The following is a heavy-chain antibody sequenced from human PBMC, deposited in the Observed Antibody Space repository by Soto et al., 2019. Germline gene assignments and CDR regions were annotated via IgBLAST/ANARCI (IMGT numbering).Heavy chain of an antibody. CDR1: GFTFSSYG. D-gene: IGHD4-17*01. Sequence: QVQLVESGGGVVQPGRSLRLSCAASGFTFSSYGMHWVRQAPGKGLEWVAVISYDGSNKYYADSVKGRFTISRDNSKNTLYLQMNSLRAEDTAVYYCAKEGRGGITVTPFDYWGQGTLVTVSS. V-gene: IGHV3-30*18. CDR2: ISYDGSNK. J-gene: IGHJ4*02. CDR3: AKEGRGGITVTPFDY.